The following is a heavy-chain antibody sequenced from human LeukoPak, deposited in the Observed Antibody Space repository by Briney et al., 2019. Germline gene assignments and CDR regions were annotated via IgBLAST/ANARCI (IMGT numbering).Heavy chain of an antibody. J-gene: IGHJ4*02. CDR1: GGTFSSYA. CDR3: ARGIAVAGPFDY. V-gene: IGHV1-69*01. CDR2: IIPIFGTA. Sequence: SSVKVSCKASGGTFSSYAISWVRQAPGQGLEWMGGIIPIFGTANYAQKFQGRVTVTADESTSTAYMELSSLRSEDTAVYYCARGIAVAGPFDYWGQGTLVTVSS. D-gene: IGHD6-19*01.